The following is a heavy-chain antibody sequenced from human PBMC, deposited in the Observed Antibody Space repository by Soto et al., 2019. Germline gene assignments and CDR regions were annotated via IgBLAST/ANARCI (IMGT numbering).Heavy chain of an antibody. D-gene: IGHD2-2*02. CDR1: GTTFKNYA. J-gene: IGHJ6*02. CDR3: AKDIVVVPAAIYYYYGMDV. CDR2: ISGSGGST. Sequence: PAGSLRLSCAASGTTFKNYAMSWVRQAPGKGLEWVSGISGSGGSTYYADSVKGRFTISRDNSKDTLYLQMNSLRAEDTAIFYCAKDIVVVPAAIYYYYGMDVWGQGTTVTVSS. V-gene: IGHV3-23*01.